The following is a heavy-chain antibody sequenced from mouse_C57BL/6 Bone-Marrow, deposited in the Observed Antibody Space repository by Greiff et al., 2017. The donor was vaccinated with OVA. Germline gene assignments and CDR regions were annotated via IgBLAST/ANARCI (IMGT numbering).Heavy chain of an antibody. CDR2: IYPGSGST. Sequence: QVQLQQSGAELVKPGASVKMSCTASGYTFNSSWITWVKQRPGQGLEWIGDIYPGSGSTNYNAKFQSKATLTVDTSSITAYMQLSSLTSEDSAVYYCASRTPCGSSPFDYWGQGTTLTVSS. J-gene: IGHJ2*01. D-gene: IGHD1-1*01. CDR1: GYTFNSSW. CDR3: ASRTPCGSSPFDY. V-gene: IGHV1-55*01.